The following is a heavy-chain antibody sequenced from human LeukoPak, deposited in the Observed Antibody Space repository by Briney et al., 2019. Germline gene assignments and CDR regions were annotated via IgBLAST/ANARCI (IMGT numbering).Heavy chain of an antibody. CDR2: IKQDGSEK. J-gene: IGHJ4*02. D-gene: IGHD4-17*01. Sequence: PGGSLRLSCAGSGFNFGAAWMSWVRQAPGKGLEWVANIKQDGSEKYYVDSVKGRFTISRDNAKNSLYLQMSSLRAEDTAVYYCARDKDYVDYPPDYWGQGTLVTVSS. CDR1: GFNFGAAW. V-gene: IGHV3-7*04. CDR3: ARDKDYVDYPPDY.